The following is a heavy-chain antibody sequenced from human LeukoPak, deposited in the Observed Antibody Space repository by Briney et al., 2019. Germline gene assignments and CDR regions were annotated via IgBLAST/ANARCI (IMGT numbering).Heavy chain of an antibody. CDR3: ARDRFITMVREPNWFDP. D-gene: IGHD3-10*01. Sequence: GGSLRLSCAASGFTFSSYSMNWVRQAPGKGLEWVSSISSSSSYIYYADSVKGRFTISRVNAKNSLYLQMNSLRAEDTAVYYYARDRFITMVREPNWFDPWGQGTLVTVSS. CDR1: GFTFSSYS. V-gene: IGHV3-21*01. CDR2: ISSSSSYI. J-gene: IGHJ5*02.